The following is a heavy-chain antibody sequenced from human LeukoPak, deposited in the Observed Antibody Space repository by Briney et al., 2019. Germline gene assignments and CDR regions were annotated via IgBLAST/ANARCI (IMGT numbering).Heavy chain of an antibody. D-gene: IGHD3-16*01. CDR2: IIPIFGTA. J-gene: IGHJ5*02. Sequence: SVKVSCKASGGTFSSYAISWVRQAPGRGLEWMGGIIPIFGTANYAQKFQGRVTITTDESTSTAYMELSSLRSEDTAVYYCARDWGNWFDPWGQGTLVTVSS. CDR1: GGTFSSYA. CDR3: ARDWGNWFDP. V-gene: IGHV1-69*05.